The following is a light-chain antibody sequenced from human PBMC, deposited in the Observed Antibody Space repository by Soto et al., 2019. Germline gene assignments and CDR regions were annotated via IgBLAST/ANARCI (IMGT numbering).Light chain of an antibody. CDR1: SSDVGGYDY. Sequence: QSVLTQPASVSGSPGQSITISCTGTSSDVGGYDYVSWYQQHPDKAPRVIIFDVSDRPSGISNRFSGSKSGNTASLTISGLQAEDEADYYCSSYTDTTALEVFGNGTKLTVL. J-gene: IGLJ1*01. V-gene: IGLV2-14*01. CDR2: DVS. CDR3: SSYTDTTALEV.